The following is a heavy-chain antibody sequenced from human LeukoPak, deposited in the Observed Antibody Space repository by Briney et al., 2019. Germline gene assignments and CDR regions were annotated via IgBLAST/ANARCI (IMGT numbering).Heavy chain of an antibody. J-gene: IGHJ3*02. D-gene: IGHD4-17*01. V-gene: IGHV3-7*01. Sequence: GGSLRLSCAASGSTFSSYWMSWVRQAPGKGLEWVANIKQDGSEKYYVDSVKGRFTISRDNAKNSLYLQMNSLRAEDTAVYYCARVLPDGDYASAFDIWGQGTMVTVSS. CDR1: GSTFSSYW. CDR3: ARVLPDGDYASAFDI. CDR2: IKQDGSEK.